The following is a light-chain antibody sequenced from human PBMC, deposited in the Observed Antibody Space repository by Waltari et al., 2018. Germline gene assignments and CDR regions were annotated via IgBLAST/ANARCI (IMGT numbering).Light chain of an antibody. CDR3: CSYAGSSTLV. V-gene: IGLV2-23*01. CDR2: EGS. CDR1: SSDVGSYNL. J-gene: IGLJ2*01. Sequence: QSALTQPASVSGSPGQSITISCTGTSSDVGSYNLVPWYQPHPGKAPKLMIYEGSKRPSGFSNRFSGSKAGNTASLTISGLQAEDEADYYCCSYAGSSTLVFGGGTKLTVL.